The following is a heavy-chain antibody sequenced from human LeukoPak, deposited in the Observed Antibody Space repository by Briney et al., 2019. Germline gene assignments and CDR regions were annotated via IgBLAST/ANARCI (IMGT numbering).Heavy chain of an antibody. Sequence: GGSLRLSCTASGFTFSTYEMNWVRQAPGKGLEWISYISGSGSSIFYADSLQGRFTVSRDNAKNSVYLQMNSLRAEDTAVYYCAREGGLGYDDAFDTWGHGTTVTVSS. CDR2: ISGSGSSI. D-gene: IGHD3-22*01. V-gene: IGHV3-48*03. CDR3: AREGGLGYDDAFDT. CDR1: GFTFSTYE. J-gene: IGHJ3*02.